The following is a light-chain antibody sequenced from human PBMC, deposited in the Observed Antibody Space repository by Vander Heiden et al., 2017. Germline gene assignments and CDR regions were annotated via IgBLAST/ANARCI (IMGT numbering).Light chain of an antibody. J-gene: IGKJ1*01. V-gene: IGKV4-1*01. CDR3: QQYDGTPRM. Sequence: DIVMTQSPDSLAVSLGERATINCKSSQSVLLSSNNRNYLAWYQQKPGQSPKLLIYWASTRQSGVPDRFSGSGSGTDFTLTISNLQAEDVAVYYCQQYDGTPRMFGQGTKVEIK. CDR2: WAS. CDR1: QSVLLSSNNRNY.